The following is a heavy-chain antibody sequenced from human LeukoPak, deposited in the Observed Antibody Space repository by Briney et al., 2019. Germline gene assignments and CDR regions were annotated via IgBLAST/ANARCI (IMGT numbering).Heavy chain of an antibody. Sequence: PGGSLRLSCAASGFTFNRYSMHWVRQAPGKGLEWVAVISYDDSDKYYADSVKGRFTISRDNAKTTLSLQINSLNPKDTAVYYWASGGRLDLYQSSWTFYYGMDVWGQWTTVTVSS. V-gene: IGHV3-30*04. J-gene: IGHJ6*02. CDR1: GFTFNRYS. CDR3: ASGGRLDLYQSSWTFYYGMDV. D-gene: IGHD2-2*01. CDR2: ISYDDSDK.